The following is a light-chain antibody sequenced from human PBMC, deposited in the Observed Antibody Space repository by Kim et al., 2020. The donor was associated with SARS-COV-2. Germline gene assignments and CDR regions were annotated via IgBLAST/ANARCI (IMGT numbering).Light chain of an antibody. V-gene: IGKV3-15*01. CDR1: QIVGTN. CDR3: QQYVSWM. J-gene: IGKJ1*01. CDR2: GAS. Sequence: EIVMTQSPGTLSVSPGERATLSCRASQIVGTNLAWYQQKPGQSPRLLIYGASTRATGVPGRFSGSGSGTKFTLTISSLQSEDFAVYYCQQYVSWMFGQGTKVDIK.